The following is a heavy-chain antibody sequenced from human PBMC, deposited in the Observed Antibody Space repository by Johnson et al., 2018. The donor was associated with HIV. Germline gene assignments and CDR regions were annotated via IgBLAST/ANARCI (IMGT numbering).Heavy chain of an antibody. V-gene: IGHV3-30*03. J-gene: IGHJ3*02. CDR3: ARAGQGAYSSSWYGTLGAFDI. CDR2: ISADGSNK. Sequence: QVQLVESGGGVVQPGRSLRLSCAASGFTFSDYGMHWVRQAPGKGLEWVAVISADGSNKYYADSVKGRFTISRDNSKNTLYLQMNSLRAEDTAMFYCARAGQGAYSSSWYGTLGAFDIWGQGTMVTVSS. D-gene: IGHD6-13*01. CDR1: GFTFSDYG.